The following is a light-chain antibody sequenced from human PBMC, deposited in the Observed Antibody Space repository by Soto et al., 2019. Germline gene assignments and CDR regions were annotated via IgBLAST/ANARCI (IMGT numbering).Light chain of an antibody. V-gene: IGKV3-11*01. J-gene: IGKJ5*01. Sequence: EVGWPKSPDTLSLSPGERATLSCMASPSVTNFLAWYQQNPGQAPRLLIYGAFNRATGIPARFSGSGSGTDFTLTISSLEPEDSAIYYCQQRNIWPPVTFGQGARLENK. CDR2: GAF. CDR3: QQRNIWPPVT. CDR1: PSVTNF.